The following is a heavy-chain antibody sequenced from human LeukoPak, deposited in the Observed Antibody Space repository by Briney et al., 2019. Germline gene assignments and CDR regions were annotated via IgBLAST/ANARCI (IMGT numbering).Heavy chain of an antibody. J-gene: IGHJ4*02. CDR2: MNPNSGNT. CDR3: ARVDGSPDY. CDR1: GYTFTNYD. V-gene: IGHV1-8*01. Sequence: ASVKVSCKASGYTFTNYDINWVRQATGQGLEWMGWMNPNSGNTGYAQKFQGRVTMTRNSSISRAYMELNSLRSEDTAVYYCARVDGSPDYWGQGTLVTVSS. D-gene: IGHD2-15*01.